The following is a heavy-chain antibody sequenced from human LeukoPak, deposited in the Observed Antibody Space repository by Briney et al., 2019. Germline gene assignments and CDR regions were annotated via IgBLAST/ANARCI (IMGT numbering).Heavy chain of an antibody. V-gene: IGHV3-21*01. Sequence: GGSLRLSCAASGFTFSSYSMNWVRQAPGKGLEWVSSISSSSSYIYYADSVKGRFAISRDNAKNSLYLQMNSLRAEDTAVYYCARAVGATEFDYWGQGTLVTVSS. D-gene: IGHD1-26*01. CDR1: GFTFSSYS. CDR3: ARAVGATEFDY. CDR2: ISSSSSYI. J-gene: IGHJ4*02.